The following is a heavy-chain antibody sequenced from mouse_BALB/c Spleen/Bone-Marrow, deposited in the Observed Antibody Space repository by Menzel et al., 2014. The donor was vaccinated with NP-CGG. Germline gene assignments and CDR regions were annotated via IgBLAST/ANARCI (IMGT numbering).Heavy chain of an antibody. V-gene: IGHV1S56*01. CDR2: IYPGNVNT. Sequence: QVQLQQSGPELVEPGASVRISCKASGYTFTSYYIHWVKQRPGQGLEWIGWIYPGNVNTKYNEKFKGKATLTADKSSSTAYMQLSSLTSEDSAVYFCARNDYDYFDYWGQGTTLTVSS. CDR1: GYTFTSYY. D-gene: IGHD2-4*01. CDR3: ARNDYDYFDY. J-gene: IGHJ2*01.